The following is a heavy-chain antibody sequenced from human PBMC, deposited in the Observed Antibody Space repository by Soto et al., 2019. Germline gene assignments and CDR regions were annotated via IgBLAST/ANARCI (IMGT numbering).Heavy chain of an antibody. CDR3: GKVLVSATGHTDSDS. V-gene: IGHV4-39*01. Sequence: SETLSLTCTVSGGSIYRSGYYWGWIRQPPGRGLEWIGNIDYNGVTYSNPSLKSRVTISRDTSKNQFSLKLTSVTAADTALYYCGKVLVSATGHTDSDSWGPGTLVTVSS. CDR1: GGSIYRSGYY. CDR2: IDYNGVT. D-gene: IGHD2-15*01. J-gene: IGHJ4*02.